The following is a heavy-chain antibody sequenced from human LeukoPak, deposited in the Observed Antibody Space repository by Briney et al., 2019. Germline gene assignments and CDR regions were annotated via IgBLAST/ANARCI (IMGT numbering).Heavy chain of an antibody. J-gene: IGHJ4*02. V-gene: IGHV4-4*02. D-gene: IGHD4-17*01. CDR2: IYHSGST. CDR1: GGSISSSNW. CDR3: ARLDYGAIYY. Sequence: SETLSLTCAVSGGSISSSNWWSWVRQPPGKGLEWIGEIYHSGSTNYNPSLKSRVTISVDTSKNQFSLKLSSVTAADTAVYYCARLDYGAIYYWGQGTLVTVSS.